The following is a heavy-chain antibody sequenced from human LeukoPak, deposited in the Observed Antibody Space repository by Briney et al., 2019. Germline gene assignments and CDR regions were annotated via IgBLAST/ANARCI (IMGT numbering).Heavy chain of an antibody. J-gene: IGHJ2*01. D-gene: IGHD6-19*01. CDR1: GFTFSSYW. CDR3: ASYIAVAAPYWYFDL. Sequence: GGSLRLSCAASGFTFSSYWMTWVRQAPGKGLEWVANIKQDGGEKYYVDSVKGRFTISRDNAKNSLYLQMNSLRAEDTAVYYCASYIAVAAPYWYFDLWGRGTLVTVSS. CDR2: IKQDGGEK. V-gene: IGHV3-7*01.